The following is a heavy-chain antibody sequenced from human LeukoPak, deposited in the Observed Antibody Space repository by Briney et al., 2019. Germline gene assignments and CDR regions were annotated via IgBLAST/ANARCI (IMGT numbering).Heavy chain of an antibody. CDR3: AKGGGSSCYSPSDY. CDR2: ISGSGTDT. D-gene: IGHD2-15*01. J-gene: IGHJ4*02. Sequence: GGSLRLSCGGSGFTFSSYAMSWVRQAPGKGLEWVSAISGSGTDTFYANSVKGRFTISRDNPKNTLYLQMNSLRAEDTAVDYCAKGGGSSCYSPSDYWGQGTLVTVSS. CDR1: GFTFSSYA. V-gene: IGHV3-23*01.